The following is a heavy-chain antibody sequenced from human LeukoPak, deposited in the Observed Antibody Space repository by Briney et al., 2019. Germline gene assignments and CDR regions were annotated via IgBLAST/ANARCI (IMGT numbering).Heavy chain of an antibody. Sequence: GESLKISCKGSGYSFTSYWISWVRQMPGKGLEWMERIDPSDSYTNYSPSFQGHVTISADKSISTAYLQWSSLKASDTAMYYCARHDQWLVRGGFYYYYGMDVWGQGTTVTVSS. CDR2: IDPSDSYT. V-gene: IGHV5-10-1*01. D-gene: IGHD6-19*01. J-gene: IGHJ6*02. CDR1: GYSFTSYW. CDR3: ARHDQWLVRGGFYYYYGMDV.